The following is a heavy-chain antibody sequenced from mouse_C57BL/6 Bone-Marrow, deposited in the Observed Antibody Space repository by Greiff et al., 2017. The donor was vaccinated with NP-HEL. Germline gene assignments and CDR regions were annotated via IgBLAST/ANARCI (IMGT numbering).Heavy chain of an antibody. CDR1: GFTFSSYG. CDR3: AREYYGSSGFAY. Sequence: EVMLVESGGDLVKPGGSLKLSCAASGFTFSSYGMSWVRQTPDKRLEWVATISSGGSYTYYPDSVKGRFTISRDNAKNTLYLQMSSLKSEDTAMYYCAREYYGSSGFAYWGQGTLVTVSA. V-gene: IGHV5-6*01. CDR2: ISSGGSYT. J-gene: IGHJ3*01. D-gene: IGHD1-1*01.